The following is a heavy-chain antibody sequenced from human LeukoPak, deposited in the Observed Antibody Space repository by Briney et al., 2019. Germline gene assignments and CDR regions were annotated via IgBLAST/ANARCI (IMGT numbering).Heavy chain of an antibody. D-gene: IGHD3-9*01. J-gene: IGHJ4*02. Sequence: PGGSLRHSRAASGFTFRCYAMSWVRQAPAKGLEWVSAISGIGGSPYYADSVKGRFTITRDNSKKTVYLQMNSLRAEDTAVYYCAKASYGTYYDILTGYPDYWGQGTLVTVSS. CDR1: GFTFRCYA. CDR3: AKASYGTYYDILTGYPDY. CDR2: ISGIGGSP. V-gene: IGHV3-23*01.